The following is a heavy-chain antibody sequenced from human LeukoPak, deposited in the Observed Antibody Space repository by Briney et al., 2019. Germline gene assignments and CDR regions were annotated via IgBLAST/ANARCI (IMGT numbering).Heavy chain of an antibody. Sequence: SETLSLTCTVSGGSISSYYWSWIRQPPGKGLEWIGYIYYSGSTNYNPSLKSRVTISVDTSKNQFSLKLSSVTAADTAVYYCARERDYYGSGSDDAFDIWGQGTMVTVSS. CDR1: GGSISSYY. D-gene: IGHD3-10*01. J-gene: IGHJ3*02. CDR2: IYYSGST. CDR3: ARERDYYGSGSDDAFDI. V-gene: IGHV4-59*01.